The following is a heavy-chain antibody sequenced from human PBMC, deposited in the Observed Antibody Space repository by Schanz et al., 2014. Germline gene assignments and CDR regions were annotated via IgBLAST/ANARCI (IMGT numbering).Heavy chain of an antibody. CDR1: GFTVSSNY. CDR2: IYSDGRT. J-gene: IGHJ3*02. D-gene: IGHD2-2*01. Sequence: LVESGGGVVQPGRSLRLSCAASGFTVSSNYMSWVRQAPGKGLEWVSVIYSDGRTYYGDSVKGRFTISRDNSKNTLYLQMNSLRDEDTAMYYCAKRCSSTSCSHGAFDIWGQGTMVTVSS. V-gene: IGHV3-53*01. CDR3: AKRCSSTSCSHGAFDI.